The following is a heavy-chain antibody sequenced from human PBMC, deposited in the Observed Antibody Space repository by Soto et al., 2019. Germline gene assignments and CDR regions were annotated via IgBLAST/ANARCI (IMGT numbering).Heavy chain of an antibody. CDR3: ARDRGYDAHDYYYNAMDV. CDR1: GFTFRTYT. Sequence: VQLVESGGGLVKPGGSLRLSCISSGFTFRTYTMNWVRQAPGKGLEWVSGIRGFSPYTFYAESVKGRFTISRDNAKTSLYLQMNSLRAEDTAVYYCARDRGYDAHDYYYNAMDVWGQGTTVTVSS. V-gene: IGHV3-21*01. CDR2: IRGFSPYT. D-gene: IGHD3-10*01. J-gene: IGHJ6*02.